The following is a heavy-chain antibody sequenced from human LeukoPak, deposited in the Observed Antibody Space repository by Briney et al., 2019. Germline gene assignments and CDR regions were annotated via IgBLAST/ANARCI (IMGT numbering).Heavy chain of an antibody. CDR2: IKQDGSEK. CDR3: AREGVGATYNYYGMDX. Sequence: GGSLRLSCAASGFTFSSYWMSWVRQAPGKGLEWVANIKQDGSEKYYVDSVKGRFTISRDNAKKSMYLQMNSLRAEDTAVYYCAREGVGATYNYYGMDXXXQGTTVTVSS. CDR1: GFTFSSYW. D-gene: IGHD1-26*01. V-gene: IGHV3-7*01. J-gene: IGHJ6*02.